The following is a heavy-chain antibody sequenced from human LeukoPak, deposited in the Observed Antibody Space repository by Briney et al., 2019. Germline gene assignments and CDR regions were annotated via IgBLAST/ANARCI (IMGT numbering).Heavy chain of an antibody. D-gene: IGHD5-12*01. CDR2: ISAYNGNT. Sequence: ASVKVSCKASGYIFTSYGISWVRQAPGQGLEWMGWISAYNGNTHYAQKVQGRVTMTTDTSTSTAYMELRSLRSDDTAVYYCARAGLPFYYYYMDVWGKGTTVTISS. J-gene: IGHJ6*03. CDR1: GYIFTSYG. V-gene: IGHV1-18*01. CDR3: ARAGLPFYYYYMDV.